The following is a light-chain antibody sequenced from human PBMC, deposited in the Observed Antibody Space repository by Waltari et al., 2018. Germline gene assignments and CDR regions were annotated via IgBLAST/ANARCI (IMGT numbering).Light chain of an antibody. V-gene: IGKV1-39*01. CDR3: QQSYSTPPWT. CDR1: QTISRY. J-gene: IGKJ1*01. Sequence: DVQMTQSPSSLSASVGDTVTITCRASQTISRYLNWYQQQPGKAPKLLIYAATTLQSEVPSRFTGSGSGTDFTLTISSVQPEDFATYYCQQSYSTPPWTFGQGTKLEIK. CDR2: AAT.